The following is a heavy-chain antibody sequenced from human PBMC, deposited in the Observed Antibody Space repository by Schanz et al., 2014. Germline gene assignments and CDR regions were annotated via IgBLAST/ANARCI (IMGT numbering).Heavy chain of an antibody. J-gene: IGHJ4*02. CDR2: IKKDGSEK. CDR1: GFTFSSYA. Sequence: VQLVESGGGVVQPGRSLRLSCAASGFTFSSYALHWVRQAPGKGLEWVANIKKDGSEKYYVDSVKGRFTISRDNSKNSLYLQMNSLRAEDTAVYYCARIGGSVFDYWAQGTLVTVSS. CDR3: ARIGGSVFDY. D-gene: IGHD3-10*01. V-gene: IGHV3-7*03.